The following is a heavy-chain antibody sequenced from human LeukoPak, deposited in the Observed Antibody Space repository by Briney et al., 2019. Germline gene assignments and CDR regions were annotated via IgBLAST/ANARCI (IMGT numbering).Heavy chain of an antibody. J-gene: IGHJ6*02. D-gene: IGHD6-13*01. Sequence: ASVKVSCKASGYTFGGYYIHWVRQAPGQGLEWMGWINPNSGGTNYAQKFQGRVTMTRDTSISTAYMELSRLRSDDTAVYYCAGSSSWIYGMDVWGQGTTVTVSS. CDR3: AGSSSWIYGMDV. CDR2: INPNSGGT. V-gene: IGHV1-2*02. CDR1: GYTFGGYY.